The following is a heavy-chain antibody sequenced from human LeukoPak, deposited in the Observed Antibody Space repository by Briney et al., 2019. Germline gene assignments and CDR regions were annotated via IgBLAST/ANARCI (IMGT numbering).Heavy chain of an antibody. CDR2: MNPNSGNT. Sequence: GASVKVSCKASGYTFTSYDINWVRQATGQGLEWMGWMNPNSGNTGYAQKFQGRVTMTRNTSISTAYMELSSLRSEDTAVYYCARSLSFPTWSGYPFYYYYYGMDVWGQGTTVTVSS. CDR1: GYTFTSYD. D-gene: IGHD3-3*01. V-gene: IGHV1-8*01. J-gene: IGHJ6*02. CDR3: ARSLSFPTWSGYPFYYYYYGMDV.